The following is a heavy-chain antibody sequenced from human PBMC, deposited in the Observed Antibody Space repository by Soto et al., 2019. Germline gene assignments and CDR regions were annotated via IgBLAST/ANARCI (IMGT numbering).Heavy chain of an antibody. D-gene: IGHD6-13*01. J-gene: IGHJ4*02. CDR2: ISSSSSYM. CDR3: ARGPLYSSSWYETNVY. V-gene: IGHV3-21*01. CDR1: GFTFSSYS. Sequence: PGGSLRLCCAASGFTFSSYSMNWVRQAPGKGLEWVSSISSSSSYMYYADSVKGRFTISRDNAKNSLYLQMNSLRAEDTAVYYCARGPLYSSSWYETNVYWGQGTLVTSPQ.